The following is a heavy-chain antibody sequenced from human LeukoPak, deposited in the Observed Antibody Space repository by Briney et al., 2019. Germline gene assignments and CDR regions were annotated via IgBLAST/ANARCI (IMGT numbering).Heavy chain of an antibody. D-gene: IGHD6-13*01. J-gene: IGHJ4*02. CDR1: GGSVSSGSYY. CDR3: ARGPYSSSWQGGREFDY. Sequence: PSETLSLTCTVSGGSVSSGSYYWSWIRQPPGKGLEWIGEINHSGSTNYNPSLKSRVTISVDTSKNQFSLKLSSVTAADTAVYYCARGPYSSSWQGGREFDYWGQGTLVTVSS. CDR2: INHSGST. V-gene: IGHV4-39*07.